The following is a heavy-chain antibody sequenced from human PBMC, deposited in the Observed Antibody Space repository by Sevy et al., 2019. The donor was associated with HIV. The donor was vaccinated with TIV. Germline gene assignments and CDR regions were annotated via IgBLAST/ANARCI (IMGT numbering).Heavy chain of an antibody. V-gene: IGHV4-59*01. J-gene: IGHJ4*02. Sequence: SETLSLTCTVPGDSISGYYWSWIRQPPGKGLEWIGYFYYSGRTNYSPSLKSRATISVDTSKNQISLTLTSVTAADTAIYYCANGISARLDYWGQGTLVTVSS. CDR2: FYYSGRT. CDR3: ANGISARLDY. D-gene: IGHD6-6*01. CDR1: GDSISGYY.